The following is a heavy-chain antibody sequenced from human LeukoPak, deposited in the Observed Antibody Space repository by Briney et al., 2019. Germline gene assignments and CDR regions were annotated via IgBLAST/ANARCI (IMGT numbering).Heavy chain of an antibody. CDR3: AREIIGGASFLDY. CDR1: GFTVSSNY. V-gene: IGHV3-53*05. J-gene: IGHJ4*02. CDR2: IYSGGST. Sequence: GGSLRLSCAASGFTVSSNYMSWVRQAPGKGLEWVSVIYSGGSTYYADSVKGRFTISRDNAKNSLYLQMNSLRAEDTALYYCAREIIGGASFLDYWGQGTLVTVSS. D-gene: IGHD1-26*01.